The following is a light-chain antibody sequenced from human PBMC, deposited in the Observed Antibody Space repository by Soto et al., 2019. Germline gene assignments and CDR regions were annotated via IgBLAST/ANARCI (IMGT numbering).Light chain of an antibody. V-gene: IGKV1-5*03. CDR3: QQYNSYPWT. Sequence: DIQMTQSPSTLSASVGDRVTITCRASQSISSWLARYQQKPGKTPKVLIYKASSLESGVPSRFSGSGSGTEFTLTISSLQPDDFATYYCQQYNSYPWTFGQGTKVEIK. CDR2: KAS. J-gene: IGKJ1*01. CDR1: QSISSW.